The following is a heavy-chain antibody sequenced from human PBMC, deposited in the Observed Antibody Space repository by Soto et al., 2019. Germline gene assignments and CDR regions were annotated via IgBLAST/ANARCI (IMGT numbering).Heavy chain of an antibody. Sequence: ASVKVSCKASGYTFTSYGISWVRQAPGQGLEWMGWISACNGNTKYPQKLQGRVTITRDTSTSTAYMELSSLRSDDTAVYYCARDVGAADYWGQGTLVTVSS. J-gene: IGHJ4*02. D-gene: IGHD6-13*01. CDR2: ISACNGNT. CDR1: GYTFTSYG. CDR3: ARDVGAADY. V-gene: IGHV1-18*01.